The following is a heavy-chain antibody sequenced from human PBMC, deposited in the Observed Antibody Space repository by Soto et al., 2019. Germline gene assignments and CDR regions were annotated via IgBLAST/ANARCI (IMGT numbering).Heavy chain of an antibody. D-gene: IGHD3-10*01. CDR1: GYTFTSYG. CDR2: ISAYNGNT. CDR3: ARVLLWFGEFENWFDP. Sequence: ASVKVSCKASGYTFTSYGISWGRQAPGQGLEWMGWISAYNGNTNYAQKLQGRVTMTTDASTSTAYMELRSLRSDDTAVYYCARVLLWFGEFENWFDPWGQGTLVTVSS. V-gene: IGHV1-18*01. J-gene: IGHJ5*02.